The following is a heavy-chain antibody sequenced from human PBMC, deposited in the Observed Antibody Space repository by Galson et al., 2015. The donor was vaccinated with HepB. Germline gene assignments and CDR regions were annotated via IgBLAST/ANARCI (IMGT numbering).Heavy chain of an antibody. CDR2: LTGSGNRT. CDR1: GFTFNNFG. Sequence: SLRLSCAASGFTFNNFGMSWVRQAPGKGLEWVPSLTGSGNRTYYADSVKGRFTISRDNSKNTLYLQMNSLRAEDTAVYFCVKAEIQLERRLGVGGHYYYFYVMDVWGQGTTVTVSS. J-gene: IGHJ6*02. CDR3: VKAEIQLERRLGVGGHYYYFYVMDV. V-gene: IGHV3-23*01. D-gene: IGHD1-1*01.